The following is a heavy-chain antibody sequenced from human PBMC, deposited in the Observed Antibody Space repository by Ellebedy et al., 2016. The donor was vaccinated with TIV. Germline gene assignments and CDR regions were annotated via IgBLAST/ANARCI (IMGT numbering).Heavy chain of an antibody. J-gene: IGHJ6*02. CDR3: ARTHTAMLEYNYGMDV. CDR2: ISGYNGNT. V-gene: IGHV1-18*01. D-gene: IGHD5-18*01. Sequence: ASVKVSCKASGYTFTSCGISWVRQAPEQGLEWVGWISGYNGNTNFAQKFQDRVTIIADKSTSTAFMELSSLRSEDTAVYYCARTHTAMLEYNYGMDVWGQGTTVTVSS. CDR1: GYTFTSCG.